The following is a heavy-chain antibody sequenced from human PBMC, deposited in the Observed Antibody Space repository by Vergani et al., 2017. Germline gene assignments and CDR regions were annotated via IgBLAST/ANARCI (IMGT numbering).Heavy chain of an antibody. V-gene: IGHV3-21*01. CDR2: ISSSSSYI. CDR3: AKDHCSSTSCYGHYYYYGMDV. CDR1: GFTFSSYS. J-gene: IGHJ6*02. D-gene: IGHD2-2*01. Sequence: EVQLVESGGGLVKPGGSLRLSCAASGFTFSSYSMNWVRQAPGKGLEWVSSISSSSSYIYYADSVKGRFTISRDNAKNSLYLQMNSLRAEDTAVYYCAKDHCSSTSCYGHYYYYGMDVWGQGTTVTVSS.